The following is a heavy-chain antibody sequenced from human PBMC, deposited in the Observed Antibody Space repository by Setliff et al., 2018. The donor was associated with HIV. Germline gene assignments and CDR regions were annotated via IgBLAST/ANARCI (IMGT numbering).Heavy chain of an antibody. V-gene: IGHV4-59*08. CDR3: ARHESGRSSSWSNFDY. Sequence: TSETLSLTCAVSDDSISSSYWWSWVRQPPGKGLEWIGFIYYSGSTNYNPSLKSRVTISVDTSKNQFSLKLSSVTAADTAVYYCARHESGRSSSWSNFDYWGQGTLVTV. D-gene: IGHD6-13*01. J-gene: IGHJ4*02. CDR1: DDSISSSYW. CDR2: IYYSGST.